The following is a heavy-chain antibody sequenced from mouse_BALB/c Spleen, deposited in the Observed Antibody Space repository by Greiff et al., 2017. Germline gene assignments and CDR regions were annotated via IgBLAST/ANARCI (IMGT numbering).Heavy chain of an antibody. CDR3: ARLGPDGYAMDY. J-gene: IGHJ4*01. Sequence: EVKLVESGGDLVKPGGSLKLSCAASGFTFSSYGMSWVRQTPDKRLEWVATISSGGSYTYYPDSVKGRFTISRDNAKNTLYLQMSSLKSEDTAMYYCARLGPDGYAMDYWGQGTSVTVSS. V-gene: IGHV5-6*01. CDR2: ISSGGSYT. CDR1: GFTFSSYG.